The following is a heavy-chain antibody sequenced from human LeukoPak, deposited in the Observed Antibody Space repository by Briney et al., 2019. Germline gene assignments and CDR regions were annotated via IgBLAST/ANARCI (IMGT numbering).Heavy chain of an antibody. CDR1: GGSISSSNW. V-gene: IGHV4-4*02. CDR2: IYHSGST. CDR3: ARDFRVVVSAPSYFDY. Sequence: SETLSLTCAVSGGSISSSNWWSWVRQPPGKGLEWIGEIYHSGSTNYNPSLKSRVTISVDKSKNQFSLKPSSVTAADTAVYYCARDFRVVVSAPSYFDYWGQGTLVTVSS. J-gene: IGHJ4*02. D-gene: IGHD3-22*01.